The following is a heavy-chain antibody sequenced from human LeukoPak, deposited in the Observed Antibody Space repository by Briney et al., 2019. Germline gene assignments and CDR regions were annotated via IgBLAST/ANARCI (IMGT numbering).Heavy chain of an antibody. CDR3: ARSISSGWYSDAFDI. V-gene: IGHV3-33*01. J-gene: IGHJ3*02. D-gene: IGHD6-19*01. CDR1: GFTFSSYG. CDR2: IWYDGSNK. Sequence: GGSLRLSCAASGFTFSSYGMHWVRQAPGKGLEWVAVIWYDGSNKYYADSVKGRFTISRDNSKNTLYLQMNSLRAEDTAVYYCARSISSGWYSDAFDIWGQGTMVTVSS.